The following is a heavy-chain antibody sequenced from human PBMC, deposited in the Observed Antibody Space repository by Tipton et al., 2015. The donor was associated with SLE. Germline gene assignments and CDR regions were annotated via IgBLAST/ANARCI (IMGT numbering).Heavy chain of an antibody. CDR2: IFYSGST. CDR1: GYSISSGCY. D-gene: IGHD3-9*01. V-gene: IGHV4-38-2*01. Sequence: TLSLTCAVSGYSISSGCYWGWIRQPPGKDLEWIGYIFYSGSTKYNPSLKSRVTISVDTSKNQFSLKLSSVTAADTAVYYCALDYDILTGRGNFDYWGQGTLVTVSS. J-gene: IGHJ4*02. CDR3: ALDYDILTGRGNFDY.